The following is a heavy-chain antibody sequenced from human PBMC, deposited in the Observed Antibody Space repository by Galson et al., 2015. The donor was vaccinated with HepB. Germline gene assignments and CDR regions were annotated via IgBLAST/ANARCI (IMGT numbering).Heavy chain of an antibody. CDR3: ARGVYYDRSGYYYGVTY. CDR2: LSYDGYNL. D-gene: IGHD3-22*01. V-gene: IGHV3-30-3*01. J-gene: IGHJ4*02. Sequence: SLRLSCAASGFTFSSYAMHWVRQAPGKGLEWVAVLSYDGYNLNYADSVKGRFTISRDNSKNTLYLRMNSLGAEDTAVYYCARGVYYDRSGYYYGVTYWGQGALVTVSS. CDR1: GFTFSSYA.